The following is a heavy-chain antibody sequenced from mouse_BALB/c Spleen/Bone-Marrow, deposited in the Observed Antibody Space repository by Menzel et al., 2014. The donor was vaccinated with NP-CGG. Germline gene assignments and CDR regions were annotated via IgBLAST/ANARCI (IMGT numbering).Heavy chain of an antibody. CDR3: ARWDYAMDY. Sequence: VNVVESGAELVRPGTSVKVSCKASGYAFTNYLTEWVKQRPGQGLEWIGVINPGSGGTNYNEKFKGKATLTADKSSSTAYMQLSSLTSDDSAVYFCARWDYAMDYWGQGTSVTVSS. CDR2: INPGSGGT. J-gene: IGHJ4*01. CDR1: GYAFTNYL. V-gene: IGHV1-54*01.